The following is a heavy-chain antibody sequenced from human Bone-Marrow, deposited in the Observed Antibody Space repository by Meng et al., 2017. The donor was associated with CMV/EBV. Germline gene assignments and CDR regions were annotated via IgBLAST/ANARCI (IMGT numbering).Heavy chain of an antibody. D-gene: IGHD2-8*01. CDR1: GFTFDDYA. V-gene: IGHV3-30-3*01. Sequence: GESLKISCAASGFTFDDYAMHWVRQGPGKGLEWVAVISYDGSNKYYADSVKGRFTISRDNSKNTLYLQMNSLRAEDTAVYYCARDGIVLMVYGRDAFDIWGQGKMVSVSS. CDR2: ISYDGSNK. J-gene: IGHJ3*02. CDR3: ARDGIVLMVYGRDAFDI.